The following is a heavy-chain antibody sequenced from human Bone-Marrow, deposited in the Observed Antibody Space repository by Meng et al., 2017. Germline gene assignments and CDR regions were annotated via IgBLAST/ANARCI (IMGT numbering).Heavy chain of an antibody. CDR3: ARGGYGDSNWYFDL. Sequence: GGSLRLSCAASGFTFNRYDMHWVRQATGKGLEWVSAFGSAGDTYYPDSVKGRFTISRDYGKNSLYLQMNSLRAVDTAVYYCARGGYGDSNWYFDLWGRGTLVTVSS. V-gene: IGHV3-13*01. CDR1: GFTFNRYD. CDR2: FGSAGDT. D-gene: IGHD4-17*01. J-gene: IGHJ2*01.